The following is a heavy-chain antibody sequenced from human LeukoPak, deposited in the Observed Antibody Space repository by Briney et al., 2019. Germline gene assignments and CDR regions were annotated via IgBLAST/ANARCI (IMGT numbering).Heavy chain of an antibody. CDR3: ARVAAAGRVLDY. CDR2: INHSGST. CDR1: GGSFSGYY. V-gene: IGHV4-34*01. D-gene: IGHD6-13*01. J-gene: IGHJ4*02. Sequence: SSETLSLTCAVYGGSFSGYYWSWIRQPPGKGLEWIGEINHSGSTNYNPSLKSRVTISVGTSKNQFSLKLSSVTAADTAVYYCARVAAAGRVLDYWGQGTLVTVSS.